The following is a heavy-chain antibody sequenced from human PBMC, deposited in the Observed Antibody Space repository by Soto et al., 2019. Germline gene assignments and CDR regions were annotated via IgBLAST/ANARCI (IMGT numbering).Heavy chain of an antibody. CDR1: GFTFSSYG. CDR3: ARGHCSGGSCYPDAFDI. Sequence: VQLVESGGGLVKPGGSLRLSCAASGFTFSSYGMHWVRQAPGKGLEWVAVIWYDGSNKYYADSVKGRFTISRDNSKNTLYLQMNSLRAEDTAVYYCARGHCSGGSCYPDAFDIWGQGTMVTVSS. D-gene: IGHD2-15*01. CDR2: IWYDGSNK. V-gene: IGHV3-33*08. J-gene: IGHJ3*02.